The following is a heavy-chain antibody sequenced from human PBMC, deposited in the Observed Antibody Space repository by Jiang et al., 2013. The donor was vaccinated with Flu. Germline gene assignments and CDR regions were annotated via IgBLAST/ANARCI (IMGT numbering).Heavy chain of an antibody. CDR2: INTGNGNX. Sequence: LEWMGWINTGNGNXKSSQRFQGRVTITRDTSASTAYMELSSLRSEDTAVYYCARSYCPDGVCYTGGRFDPWGQGTRVTVSS. V-gene: IGHV1-3*04. CDR3: ARSYCPDGVCYTGGRFDP. J-gene: IGHJ5*02. D-gene: IGHD2-8*01.